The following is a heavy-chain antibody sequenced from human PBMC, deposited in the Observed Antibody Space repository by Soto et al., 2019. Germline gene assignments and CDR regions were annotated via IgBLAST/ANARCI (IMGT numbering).Heavy chain of an antibody. CDR2: IYYSGST. V-gene: IGHV4-30-4*01. J-gene: IGHJ6*03. CDR1: GGSISSGDYY. Sequence: SETLSLTCTVSGGSISSGDYYWSWIRQPPGKGLEWIGYIYYSGSTYYNPSLKSRVTISVDTSKNQFSLKLSSVTAADTAVYYCARGLLNTSWYYYYMDVWGKGTTVTVSS. D-gene: IGHD2-2*01. CDR3: ARGLLNTSWYYYYMDV.